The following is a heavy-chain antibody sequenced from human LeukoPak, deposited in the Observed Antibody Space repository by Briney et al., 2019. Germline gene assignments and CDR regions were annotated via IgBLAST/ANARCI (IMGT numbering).Heavy chain of an antibody. CDR2: VRSDGSNT. V-gene: IGHV3-30*02. D-gene: IGHD6-19*01. CDR3: TTDARGWLVH. CDR1: GFTFSNYG. J-gene: IGHJ4*02. Sequence: GGSLRLSCAASGFTFSNYGMHWVRQAPGKGLEWVAFVRSDGSNTYYGDSVKGRFTISRDNAKNSLYLQMNSLKTEDTAVYYCTTDARGWLVHWGQGTLVTVSS.